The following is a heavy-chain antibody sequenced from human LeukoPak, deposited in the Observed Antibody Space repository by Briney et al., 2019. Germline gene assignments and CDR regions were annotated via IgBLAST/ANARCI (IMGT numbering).Heavy chain of an antibody. Sequence: GASVKVSCKASGYTFTSYGISWVRQAPGQGLEGMGWISAYNGNTNYAQKLQGRVTMTTDTSTSTAYMELRSLRSDDTAVYYCARDHPYYDILTGYYPYYFDYWGQGTLVTVSS. J-gene: IGHJ4*02. V-gene: IGHV1-18*01. CDR2: ISAYNGNT. D-gene: IGHD3-9*01. CDR3: ARDHPYYDILTGYYPYYFDY. CDR1: GYTFTSYG.